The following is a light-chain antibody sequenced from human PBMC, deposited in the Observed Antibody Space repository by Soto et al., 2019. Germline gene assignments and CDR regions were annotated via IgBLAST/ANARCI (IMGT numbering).Light chain of an antibody. Sequence: QVTTSPSSLSASLGARVTITCRASQSISNYLNWYQQKPGKAPKLLISKASTLQTGVPSTFSGSRSGTDFTLTISSLHPDDFATYYCQQCYSTPPTFGQGTKVDI. J-gene: IGKJ1*01. CDR1: QSISNY. CDR3: QQCYSTPPT. V-gene: IGKV1-39*01. CDR2: KAS.